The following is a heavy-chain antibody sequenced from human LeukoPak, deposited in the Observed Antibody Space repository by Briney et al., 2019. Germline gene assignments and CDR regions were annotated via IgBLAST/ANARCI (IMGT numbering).Heavy chain of an antibody. CDR3: AADYGGNLDY. D-gene: IGHD4-23*01. V-gene: IGHV1-69*06. Sequence: SVKVSCKASGVTFSSYAISWVRQAPGQGLEWMGGIIPIFGTANYAQKFQGRVTITADKSTSTAYMELSSLRAEDTAVYYCAADYGGNLDYWGQGTLVTVSS. CDR1: GVTFSSYA. CDR2: IIPIFGTA. J-gene: IGHJ4*02.